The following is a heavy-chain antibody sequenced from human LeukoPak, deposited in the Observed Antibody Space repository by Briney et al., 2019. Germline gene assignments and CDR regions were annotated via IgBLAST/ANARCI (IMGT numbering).Heavy chain of an antibody. V-gene: IGHV1-69*13. CDR2: IIPIFGTA. CDR1: GYTFTSYY. D-gene: IGHD4-17*01. Sequence: SVKVSCKASGYTFTSYYMHWVRQAPGQGLEWMGGIIPIFGTANYAQKFQGRVTITADESTSTAYMELSSLRSEDTAVYYCARVGSVTTGFDCWGQGTLVTVSS. J-gene: IGHJ4*02. CDR3: ARVGSVTTGFDC.